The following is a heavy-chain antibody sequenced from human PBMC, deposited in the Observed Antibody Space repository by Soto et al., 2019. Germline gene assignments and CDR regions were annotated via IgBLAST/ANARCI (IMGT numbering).Heavy chain of an antibody. J-gene: IGHJ4*02. CDR2: ISYDGSNK. Sequence: GGSLRLSCAASGFTFSSYGMHWVRQAPGKGLEWVAVISYDGSNKYYADSVKGRFTISRDNSKNTLYLQMNSLRAEDTAVYYCAKDGGAPGDTAMVFFDYWGQGTLVTVSS. D-gene: IGHD5-18*01. V-gene: IGHV3-30*18. CDR3: AKDGGAPGDTAMVFFDY. CDR1: GFTFSSYG.